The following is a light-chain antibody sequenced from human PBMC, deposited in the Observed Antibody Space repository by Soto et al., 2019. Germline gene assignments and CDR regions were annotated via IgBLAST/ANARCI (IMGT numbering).Light chain of an antibody. V-gene: IGKV1-39*01. J-gene: IGKJ4*01. CDR3: QQSYSTLL. CDR1: QSISSY. CDR2: AAS. Sequence: DIQMTQSPSSLSASVGDRVTITCRASQSISSYLNWYQQKPGKAPKLLIYAASSLQSGVPSRFSDGGSGTDFTLTISSLQPEDFATYYCQQSYSTLLFGGGTKVEIK.